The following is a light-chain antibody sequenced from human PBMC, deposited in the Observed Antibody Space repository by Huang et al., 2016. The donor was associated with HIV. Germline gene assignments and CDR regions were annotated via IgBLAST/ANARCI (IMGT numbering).Light chain of an antibody. J-gene: IGKJ1*01. CDR1: QSISSS. Sequence: DIQMTQSPSSLSASVGDRLTITCRASQSISSSLNWYQQKPGKAPNLLIYAASSLQSGVPSRFSGSGSGTDFALTISSLQPEDFATYYCQQSYSTPWMFGQGTKVEIK. CDR2: AAS. V-gene: IGKV1-39*01. CDR3: QQSYSTPWM.